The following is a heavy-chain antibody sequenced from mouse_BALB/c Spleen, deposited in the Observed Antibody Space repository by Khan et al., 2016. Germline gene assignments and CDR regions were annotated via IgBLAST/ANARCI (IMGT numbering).Heavy chain of an antibody. J-gene: IGHJ2*01. CDR2: IRLKSDDYVT. CDR3: WILL. Sequence: EVKLEESGGGLVQPGGSMKLSCVASGFTFSNYWMNWVRQSPEKGLEWVAEIRLKSDDYVTHYAATVKGRFTISRVDSKITVYLQMNNLRAEDTCIYYCWILLWGQGTTLTVSS. V-gene: IGHV6-6*02. CDR1: GFTFSNYW.